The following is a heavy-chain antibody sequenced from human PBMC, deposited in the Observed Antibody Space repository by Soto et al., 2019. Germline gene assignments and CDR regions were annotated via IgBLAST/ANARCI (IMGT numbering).Heavy chain of an antibody. CDR2: IYHSGST. D-gene: IGHD6-19*01. V-gene: IGHV4-30-2*01. Sequence: SETLSLTCTVSGDSFTSGSYYLNWIRQPPGKGLEWIGYIYHSGSTYYNPSLKSRVTISVDGSKNQFSLKLSSVTAADTAVYYCARAGGLGAVAVDYWGQGTLVTVSS. J-gene: IGHJ4*02. CDR3: ARAGGLGAVAVDY. CDR1: GDSFTSGSYY.